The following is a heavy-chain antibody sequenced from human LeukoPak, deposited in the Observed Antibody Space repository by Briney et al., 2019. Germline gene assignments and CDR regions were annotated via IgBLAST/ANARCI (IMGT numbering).Heavy chain of an antibody. CDR3: ARDMERVMITFGGPKRYFDL. D-gene: IGHD3-16*01. Sequence: SETLSLTCTVSGGSISSSSYYWGWIRQPPGKGLEWIVSSYYSGSTYYNPSLKSRVTISVEKSKNQFSLKLRSVTAADTAVYYCARDMERVMITFGGPKRYFDLWGRGTLVTVSS. J-gene: IGHJ2*01. CDR1: GGSISSSSYY. V-gene: IGHV4-39*07. CDR2: SYYSGST.